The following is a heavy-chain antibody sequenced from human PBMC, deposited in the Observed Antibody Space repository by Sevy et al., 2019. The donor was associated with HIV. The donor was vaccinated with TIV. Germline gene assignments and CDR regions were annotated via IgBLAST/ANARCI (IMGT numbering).Heavy chain of an antibody. CDR2: IYYNGHI. CDR1: GGSITSLY. D-gene: IGHD1-26*01. CDR3: AGENAWGRGYS. J-gene: IGHJ4*02. V-gene: IGHV4-59*08. Sequence: SETLSLTCTVSGGSITSLYWNWIRQPPGKRLEWIANIYYNGHINYNPPLKSRVTLSLDTSKNQFSLRLSSVTAADTAMYYCAGENAWGRGYSWGQGTLVTVSS.